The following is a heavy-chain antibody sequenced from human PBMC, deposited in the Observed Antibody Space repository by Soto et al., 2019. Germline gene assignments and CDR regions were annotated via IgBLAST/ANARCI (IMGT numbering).Heavy chain of an antibody. CDR1: GGSISSYY. D-gene: IGHD1-26*01. CDR2: IYYSGST. CDR3: ARDLGRAGMDV. Sequence: SETLSLTCTVSGGSISSYYWSWIRQPPGKGLEWIGYIYYSGSTNYNPSLKSRVTISADTSKNQFSLKLSSVTAADTAVYYCARDLGRAGMDVWGQGTTVTVSS. J-gene: IGHJ6*02. V-gene: IGHV4-59*01.